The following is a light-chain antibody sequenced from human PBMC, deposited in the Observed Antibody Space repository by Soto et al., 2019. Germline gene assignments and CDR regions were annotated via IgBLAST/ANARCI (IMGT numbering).Light chain of an antibody. CDR3: NSYTSSTTVV. Sequence: QSALTQPASVSGSPGQSITISCTGTSSDVGGYNYVSWYQQHPGKAPKLMIYDVTNRPSGVSNRFSGSKSGNTASLTISGLQAEDEAAYYCNSYTSSTTVVFGGGTQLTVL. J-gene: IGLJ2*01. CDR2: DVT. CDR1: SSDVGGYNY. V-gene: IGLV2-14*01.